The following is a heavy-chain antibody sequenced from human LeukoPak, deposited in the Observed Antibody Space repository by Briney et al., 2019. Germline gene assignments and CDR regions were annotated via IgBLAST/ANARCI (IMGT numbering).Heavy chain of an antibody. D-gene: IGHD2-21*02. CDR3: ARQTVVTAPYFDY. V-gene: IGHV4-39*01. J-gene: IGHJ4*02. Sequence: PSETLSLTCTVSGDSISSSSYSWGWIRQPPGKGLEWIASIYYSGSTYFNPSLKSRVTISVDTSKNQFSLKLRSVTAADTAVYYCARQTVVTAPYFDYWGQGTQVTVSS. CDR1: GDSISSSSYS. CDR2: IYYSGST.